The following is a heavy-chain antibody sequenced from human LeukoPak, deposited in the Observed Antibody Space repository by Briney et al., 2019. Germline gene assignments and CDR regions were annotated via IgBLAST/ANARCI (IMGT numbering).Heavy chain of an antibody. V-gene: IGHV3-7*01. CDR1: GFTFSSYW. D-gene: IGHD2-2*02. J-gene: IGHJ4*02. Sequence: PGGSLRLSCAASGFTFSSYWMSWVRQAPGKGLEWVANIKQDGSEKYYVDSVKGRFTISRDNAKNSLYLQMNSLRAEDTAVYYCARDPPIYCSSTSCHTIWGQGTLVTVSS. CDR2: IKQDGSEK. CDR3: ARDPPIYCSSTSCHTI.